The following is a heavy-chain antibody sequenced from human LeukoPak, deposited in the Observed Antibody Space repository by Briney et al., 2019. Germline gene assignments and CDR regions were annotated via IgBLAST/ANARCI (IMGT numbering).Heavy chain of an antibody. D-gene: IGHD5-12*01. CDR1: GYTFTVYY. V-gene: IGHV1-2*02. CDR2: INPNSGGT. J-gene: IGHJ3*02. Sequence: GASVKVSCKASGYTFTVYYMHWVRQAPGQGLEWMGWINPNSGGTNYAQKFQGRVTMTRDTSISTAYMELSRLRSDDTAVYYCARDLSGDIVATPRWDAFDIWGQGTMVTVSS. CDR3: ARDLSGDIVATPRWDAFDI.